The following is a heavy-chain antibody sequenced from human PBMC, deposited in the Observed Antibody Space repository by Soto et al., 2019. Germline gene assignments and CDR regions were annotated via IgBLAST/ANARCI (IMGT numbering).Heavy chain of an antibody. CDR2: INPNSGGT. J-gene: IGHJ6*02. D-gene: IGHD3-16*01. CDR1: GYTFTGYY. V-gene: IGHV1-2*04. Sequence: QVQLVQSGAEVKKPGASVKVSCKASGYTFTGYYMHWVRQAPGQGLEWMGWINPNSGGTNYAQKFTGWVAMTRDTSSSTAHMELRGLRSDDTAVYCCASGGVRYYGMDVWGQGTTVTVSS. CDR3: ASGGVRYYGMDV.